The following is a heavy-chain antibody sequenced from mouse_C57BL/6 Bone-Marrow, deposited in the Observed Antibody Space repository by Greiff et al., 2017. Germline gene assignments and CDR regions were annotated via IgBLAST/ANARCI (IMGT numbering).Heavy chain of an antibody. Sequence: QVQLQQSGAELVRPGASVKLSCKASGYTFTDYYINWVKQRPGQGLEWIARIYPGSGNTYYNEKFKGKATLTAEKSSSSAYMQLSSLTSADAAVYFCASFNVWGTGTTVTVSS. CDR1: GYTFTDYY. J-gene: IGHJ1*03. V-gene: IGHV1-76*01. CDR2: IYPGSGNT. CDR3: ASFNV.